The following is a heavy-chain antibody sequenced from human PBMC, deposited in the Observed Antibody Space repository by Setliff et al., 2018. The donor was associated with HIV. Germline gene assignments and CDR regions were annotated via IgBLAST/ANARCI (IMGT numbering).Heavy chain of an antibody. J-gene: IGHJ6*02. CDR2: IGTGGDT. CDR3: EREIQVVYTGGHYFYGMDV. D-gene: IGHD3-16*01. CDR1: GFIFSSHD. V-gene: IGHV3-13*01. Sequence: GGSLRLSCEVSGFIFSSHDFHWVRQAAGQGLEWVSAIGTGGDTYYVDSVKGRFTISRDNATNSLYLQMNNLGAGDTAVYYCEREIQVVYTGGHYFYGMDVWGQGAAVTVSS.